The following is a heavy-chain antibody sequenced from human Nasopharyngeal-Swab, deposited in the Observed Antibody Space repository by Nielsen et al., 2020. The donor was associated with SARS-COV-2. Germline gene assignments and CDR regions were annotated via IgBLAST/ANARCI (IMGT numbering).Heavy chain of an antibody. CDR3: ARNLVGYYYDMVGAFDI. V-gene: IGHV4-59*13. CDR1: GGSISSYY. Sequence: SETLSLTCTVSGGSISSYYWSWTRQPPGKGLEWIGYIYYSGSTNYNPSLKSRVTISVDTSKNQFSLKLSSVTAADTAVYYCARNLVGYYYDMVGAFDIWGQGTMVTVSS. CDR2: IYYSGST. D-gene: IGHD3-22*01. J-gene: IGHJ3*02.